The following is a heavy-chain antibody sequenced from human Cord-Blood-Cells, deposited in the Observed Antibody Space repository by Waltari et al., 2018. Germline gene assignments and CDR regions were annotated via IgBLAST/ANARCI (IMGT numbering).Heavy chain of an antibody. J-gene: IGHJ3*02. CDR3: AKDHIMITFGGVIADAFDI. Sequence: GQLLESGGGLVQPGGSPRLSCAASGFTFSSYAMSWVRQAPGKGLEWVSAISGSGGSTYYADSVKGRFTISRDNSKNTLYLQMNSLRAEDTAVYYCAKDHIMITFGGVIADAFDIWGQGTMVTVSS. V-gene: IGHV3-23*01. CDR2: ISGSGGST. D-gene: IGHD3-16*02. CDR1: GFTFSSYA.